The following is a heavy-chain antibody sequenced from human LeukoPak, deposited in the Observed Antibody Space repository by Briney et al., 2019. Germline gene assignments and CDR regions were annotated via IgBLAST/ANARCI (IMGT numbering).Heavy chain of an antibody. CDR2: INAGKGST. D-gene: IGHD5-18*01. V-gene: IGHV1-3*01. CDR3: ARLSGYSYGFDY. CDR1: GYTFTSYA. Sequence: ASVKVSCKASGYTFTSYAMHWVRQAPGQRLEWMGWINAGKGSTKYSQKFQGRVTITRDTSASTAYMELSSLRSEDTAVYYCARLSGYSYGFDYWGQGTLVTVSS. J-gene: IGHJ4*02.